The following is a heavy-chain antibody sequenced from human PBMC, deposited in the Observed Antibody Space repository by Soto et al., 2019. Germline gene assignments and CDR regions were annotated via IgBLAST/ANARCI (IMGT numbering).Heavy chain of an antibody. CDR2: INAGNGNT. CDR1: GFTFSSYA. J-gene: IGHJ4*02. Sequence: VQLVESGGGLVQPGGSLRLSCAASGFTFSSYAMHWVRQAPGQRLEWMGWINAGNGNTKYSQKFQGRVTITRDTSASTAYMELSSLRSEDTAVYYCARDRAGSIDYWGQGTLVTVSS. V-gene: IGHV1-3*01. D-gene: IGHD1-1*01. CDR3: ARDRAGSIDY.